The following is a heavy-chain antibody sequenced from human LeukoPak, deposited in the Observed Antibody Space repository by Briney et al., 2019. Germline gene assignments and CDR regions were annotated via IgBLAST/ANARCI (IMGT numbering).Heavy chain of an antibody. CDR3: ARPGIAAAGTPRYYYYYMDV. CDR2: SGGA. Sequence: SGGAHYAQKFKDRLSMTRDTSINTAYMELSSLRSDDTALYYCARPGIAAAGTPRYYYYYMDVWGKGTTVTVSS. D-gene: IGHD6-13*01. V-gene: IGHV1-2*02. J-gene: IGHJ6*03.